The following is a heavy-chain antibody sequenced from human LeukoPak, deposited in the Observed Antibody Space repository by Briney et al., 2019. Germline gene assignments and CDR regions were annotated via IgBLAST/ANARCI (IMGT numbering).Heavy chain of an antibody. V-gene: IGHV3-23*01. J-gene: IGHJ5*02. CDR3: AKGGRDTVSNWFDP. D-gene: IGHD2-21*01. Sequence: GGSLRLSCAAYGFTFSNYAMTWVRQAPGKGLEWVSGISGSGGNTYYADSVKGRFTISRDNSKKTLHLQMNSLRAEDTAVYYCAKGGRDTVSNWFDPWGQGTLVTVSS. CDR1: GFTFSNYA. CDR2: ISGSGGNT.